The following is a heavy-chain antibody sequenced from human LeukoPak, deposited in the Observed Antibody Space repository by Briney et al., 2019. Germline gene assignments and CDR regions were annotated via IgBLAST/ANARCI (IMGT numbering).Heavy chain of an antibody. CDR3: ARDPPRFYYDSSAFSRDYYYYMDV. V-gene: IGHV3-48*01. Sequence: GGSLRLSCAASGFNFSTYSMKWVRQAPGKGLEWISCISPSSSTIYYADSVKGRFTISRDNAKNSLYLQMNSLRAEDTAVYYCARDPPRFYYDSSAFSRDYYYYMDVWGKGTTVTVSS. CDR1: GFNFSTYS. J-gene: IGHJ6*03. D-gene: IGHD3-22*01. CDR2: ISPSSSTI.